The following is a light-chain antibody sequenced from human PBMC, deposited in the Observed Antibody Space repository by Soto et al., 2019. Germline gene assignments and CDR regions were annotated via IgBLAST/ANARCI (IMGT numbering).Light chain of an antibody. V-gene: IGKV3-11*01. CDR3: QQRSNWRVT. CDR2: DAS. J-gene: IGKJ5*01. CDR1: QSVSSY. Sequence: EIVLTQSPATLSLSPGERATLSCRASQSVSSYLAWYQQKPGQAPRLLIYDASNRATGIPARFSGSGSGTDFTLTISSXEPEDFAVYYCQQRSNWRVTFGQGTRLEIK.